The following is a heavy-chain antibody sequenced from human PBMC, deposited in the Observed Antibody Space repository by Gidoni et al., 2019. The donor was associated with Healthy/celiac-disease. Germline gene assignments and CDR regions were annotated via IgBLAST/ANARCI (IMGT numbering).Heavy chain of an antibody. CDR2: ISYDGSNK. CDR3: AKDFRLHPKGIDY. Sequence: QVQLVESGGGVVQPGRSLRLSCAASGFTFSSYGMHWVRQAPGKGLEWVAVISYDGSNKYYADSVKGRFTISRDNSKNTLYLQMNSLRAEDTAVYYCAKDFRLHPKGIDYWGQGTLVTVSS. J-gene: IGHJ4*02. CDR1: GFTFSSYG. D-gene: IGHD5-12*01. V-gene: IGHV3-30*18.